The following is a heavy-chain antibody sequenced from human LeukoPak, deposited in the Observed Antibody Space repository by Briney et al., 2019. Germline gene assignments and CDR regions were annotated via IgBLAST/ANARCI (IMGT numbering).Heavy chain of an antibody. CDR1: GYTFTSYG. CDR2: ISAYNGNT. CDR3: ASKAVAGGYYYYGMDV. D-gene: IGHD6-19*01. Sequence: ASVKVSCKASGYTFTSYGISWVRQAPGQGLEWMGWISAYNGNTNYAQKLQGRVTMTTDTSTSTAYMELRSLRSDDTAVYYCASKAVAGGYYYYGMDVWGQGTTVTVSS. J-gene: IGHJ6*02. V-gene: IGHV1-18*01.